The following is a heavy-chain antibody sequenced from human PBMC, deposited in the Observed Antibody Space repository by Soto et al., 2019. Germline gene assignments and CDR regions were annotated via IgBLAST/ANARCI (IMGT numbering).Heavy chain of an antibody. J-gene: IGHJ4*02. V-gene: IGHV4-39*01. CDR1: GGSISSTSYY. D-gene: IGHD4-17*01. CDR2: IYYSGTT. CDR3: ARHLRGDYDY. Sequence: SETLSLTCTVSGGSISSTSYYWGWIRQPPGKGLEWIGSIYYSGTTYYNPSLNSRVTISVDTSKNQFSLRLSSVPAADTAVYYCARHLRGDYDYWGQGTLVTVSS.